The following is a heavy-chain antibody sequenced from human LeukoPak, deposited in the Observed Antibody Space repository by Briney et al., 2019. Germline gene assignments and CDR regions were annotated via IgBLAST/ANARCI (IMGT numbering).Heavy chain of an antibody. CDR2: ISSSSSYI. CDR3: ADGEPESGFDY. V-gene: IGHV3-21*01. J-gene: IGHJ4*02. CDR1: GFTFSSSN. D-gene: IGHD1-26*01. Sequence: GGSLRLSCAASGFTFSSSNMNWVRQAPGKGLEWVSCISSSSSYIYYADSVKGRFTISRDNANNSLYLQMNSLGAEDTAVYYCADGEPESGFDYWGQGTLVTVSS.